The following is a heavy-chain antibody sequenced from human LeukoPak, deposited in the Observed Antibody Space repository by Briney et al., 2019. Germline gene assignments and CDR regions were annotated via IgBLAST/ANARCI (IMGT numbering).Heavy chain of an antibody. V-gene: IGHV3-33*01. CDR1: GFTFSTYG. CDR2: IYHDGSNE. J-gene: IGHJ4*02. Sequence: GRSLRLSCAASGFTFSTYGMHWVRQAPGKGXXXXXIIYHDGSNEYYADSVKGRFTISRDNSKNTLYLQMNSLRAEDTAVYYCARVLGSNWVFDYWGQGTLVTVSS. CDR3: ARVLGSNWVFDY. D-gene: IGHD6-13*01.